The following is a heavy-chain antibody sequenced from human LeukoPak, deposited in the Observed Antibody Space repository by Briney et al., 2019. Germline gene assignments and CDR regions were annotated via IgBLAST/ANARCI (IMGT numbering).Heavy chain of an antibody. CDR2: ISSSSNYI. Sequence: GGSLRLSCAASGFTFYDYGMSWVRHAPGKGLEWVSSISSSSNYIYYADSVKGRFTISRDNAKSSLYLQMNSLRAEDTAVYYCARAASSWYSLFDYWGQGTLVTVSS. J-gene: IGHJ4*02. D-gene: IGHD6-13*01. CDR3: ARAASSWYSLFDY. V-gene: IGHV3-21*01. CDR1: GFTFYDYG.